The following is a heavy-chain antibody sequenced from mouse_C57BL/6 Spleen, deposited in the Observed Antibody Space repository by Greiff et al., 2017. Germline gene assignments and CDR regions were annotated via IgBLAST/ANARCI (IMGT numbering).Heavy chain of an antibody. CDR3: ARNLYYYGSSLYWYFDV. J-gene: IGHJ1*03. V-gene: IGHV8-8*01. CDR1: GFSLSTFGMG. Sequence: ESGPGILQPSQTLSLTCSFSGFSLSTFGMGVGWIRQPSGKGLEWLAHIWWDDDKYYNPALKSRLTISKDTSKNQVFLKIANVDTADTATYYCARNLYYYGSSLYWYFDVWGTGTTVTVSS. D-gene: IGHD1-1*01. CDR2: IWWDDDK.